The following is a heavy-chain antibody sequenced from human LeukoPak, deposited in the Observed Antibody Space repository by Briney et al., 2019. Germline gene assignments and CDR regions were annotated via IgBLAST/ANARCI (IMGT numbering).Heavy chain of an antibody. J-gene: IGHJ4*02. V-gene: IGHV1-18*01. Sequence: ASVKVSCKASGYTFTSFGVSWVRQAPGQGLEWMGWISAYNGKTRSAQKFQGRVTMTMDISTSTAYMEVRSLRSDDTAAFYCVRDLGDDTSMIFFDFWGQGTLVTVSS. D-gene: IGHD5-18*01. CDR3: VRDLGDDTSMIFFDF. CDR1: GYTFTSFG. CDR2: ISAYNGKT.